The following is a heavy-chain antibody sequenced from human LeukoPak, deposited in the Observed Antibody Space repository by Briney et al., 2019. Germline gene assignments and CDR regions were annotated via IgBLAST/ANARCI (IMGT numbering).Heavy chain of an antibody. V-gene: IGHV3-21*01. Sequence: GGSLRLSCAASGFTFSSYSMNWVRQAPGKGLEWVSSISSSSSYIYYADSVKGRFTISRDNAKNSLYLQMNSLRAEDTAVYYCARGQHYYDSSGYRDYWGQGTLVTVSS. CDR1: GFTFSSYS. CDR3: ARGQHYYDSSGYRDY. J-gene: IGHJ4*02. CDR2: ISSSSSYI. D-gene: IGHD3-22*01.